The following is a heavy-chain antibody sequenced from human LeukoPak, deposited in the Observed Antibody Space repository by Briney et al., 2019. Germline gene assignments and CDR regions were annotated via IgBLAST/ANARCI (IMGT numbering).Heavy chain of an antibody. Sequence: GGSLRLSCAASGFTFSNYWMSWVRQAPGKGLEWVANINQDGGGKFYMDSVKGRFTISRDNARNSLYLRMNSLRAEDTAVYYCATFDYFGSGGLFDCWGQGTLVTVSS. CDR1: GFTFSNYW. J-gene: IGHJ4*02. CDR3: ATFDYFGSGGLFDC. D-gene: IGHD3-10*01. V-gene: IGHV3-7*01. CDR2: INQDGGGK.